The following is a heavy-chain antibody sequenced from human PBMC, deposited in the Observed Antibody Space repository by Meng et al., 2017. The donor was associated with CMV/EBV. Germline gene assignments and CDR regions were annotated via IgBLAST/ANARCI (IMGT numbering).Heavy chain of an antibody. J-gene: IGHJ6*02. D-gene: IGHD2-2*01. Sequence: SQTLSLTCAVYGGSFSGYYWSWIRQPPGKGLEWIGEINHSGSTNYNPSLKSRVTTSVDTSKNQFSLKLSSVTAADTAVYYCARTLQARYCSSTSCYKYGMDVWGQGTTVTVSS. V-gene: IGHV4-34*01. CDR1: GGSFSGYY. CDR3: ARTLQARYCSSTSCYKYGMDV. CDR2: INHSGST.